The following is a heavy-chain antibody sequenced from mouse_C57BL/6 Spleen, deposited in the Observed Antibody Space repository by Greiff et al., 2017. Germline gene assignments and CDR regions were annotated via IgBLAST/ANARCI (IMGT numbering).Heavy chain of an antibody. Sequence: QVQLQQSGAELARPGASVKLSCKASGYTFTSYGISWVKQRTGQGLEWIGEIYPRSGNTYYNEKFKGKATLTADKSSSTAYMELRSLTSEDSAVYFCARIYYGNSAWFAYWGQGTLVTVSA. D-gene: IGHD2-1*01. CDR2: IYPRSGNT. J-gene: IGHJ3*01. CDR1: GYTFTSYG. V-gene: IGHV1-81*01. CDR3: ARIYYGNSAWFAY.